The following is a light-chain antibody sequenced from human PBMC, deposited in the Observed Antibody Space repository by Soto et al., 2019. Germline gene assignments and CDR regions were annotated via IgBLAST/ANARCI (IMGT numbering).Light chain of an antibody. J-gene: IGLJ1*01. CDR1: SSDVGGYNY. V-gene: IGLV2-8*01. CDR3: SSYVGSNNFV. CDR2: EVS. Sequence: QSALTQPPSASGSPGQSVTISCTGTSSDVGGYNYVSWYQQHPGKAPKLIIYEVSKRPSGVPDRFSGSKSGNTASLTVSVLQAEDEADNYCSSYVGSNNFVFGTGTKVTVL.